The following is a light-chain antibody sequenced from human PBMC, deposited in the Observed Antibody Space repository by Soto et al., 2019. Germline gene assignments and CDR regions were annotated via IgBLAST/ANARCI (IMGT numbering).Light chain of an antibody. CDR1: SSDVGGYNY. CDR2: DVS. V-gene: IGLV2-11*01. Sequence: QSVLTQPRSVSGSPGQSVTISCTGTSSDVGGYNYVSWYQQHPGKAPKLMIYDVSKRPSGVPDRFSGSKSGNTASLIISGLQAEDEADYYCCSYAGSYTLYVFGTGTKSPS. J-gene: IGLJ1*01. CDR3: CSYAGSYTLYV.